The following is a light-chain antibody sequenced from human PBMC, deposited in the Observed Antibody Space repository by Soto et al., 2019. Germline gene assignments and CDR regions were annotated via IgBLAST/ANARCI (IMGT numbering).Light chain of an antibody. CDR1: QSISSW. CDR3: QQYNSYWT. CDR2: DAS. V-gene: IGKV1-5*01. Sequence: DILMTQVPSALSASVGDRVTITCRASQSISSWLAWYQQKPGKAPKLLIYDASSLESGVPSRFSGSGSGTEFTLTISSLQPDDFATYYCQQYNSYWTFGQGTKVDIK. J-gene: IGKJ1*01.